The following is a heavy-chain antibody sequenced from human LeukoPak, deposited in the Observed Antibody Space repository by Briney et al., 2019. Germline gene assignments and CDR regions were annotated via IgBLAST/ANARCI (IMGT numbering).Heavy chain of an antibody. CDR1: GGSMSSYY. J-gene: IGHJ4*02. Sequence: SETLSLTCTLSGGSMSSYYWTWIRQPPGKGLEWVGYIYYSGTTKYNPSLKSRVTISLDTSKNQFSLELSSVTAADTAVYYCARAPYSSTWYLEYFDFWGEGTLVTVSS. D-gene: IGHD6-13*01. CDR3: ARAPYSSTWYLEYFDF. CDR2: IYYSGTT. V-gene: IGHV4-59*01.